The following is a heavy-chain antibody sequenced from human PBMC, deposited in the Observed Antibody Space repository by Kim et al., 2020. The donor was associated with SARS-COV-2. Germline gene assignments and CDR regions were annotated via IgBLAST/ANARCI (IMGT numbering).Heavy chain of an antibody. D-gene: IGHD5-18*01. CDR3: ARAAHTAMVTGWFDP. J-gene: IGHJ5*02. Sequence: SETLSLTCTVSGYSISSGYYWGWIRQPPGKGLEWIGSIYHSGSTYYNPSLKSRVTISVDTSKNQFSLKLSSVTAADTAVYYCARAAHTAMVTGWFDPWR. CDR2: IYHSGST. V-gene: IGHV4-38-2*02. CDR1: GYSISSGYY.